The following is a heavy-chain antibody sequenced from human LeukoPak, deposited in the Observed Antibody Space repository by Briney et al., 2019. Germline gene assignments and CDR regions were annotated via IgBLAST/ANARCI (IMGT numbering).Heavy chain of an antibody. Sequence: GASVKVSCKASGGTFSSYAISWVRQAPGQGLEWMGRIIPILGIANYAQKFQGRVTITADKSTSTAYMELSSLRSEDTAVYYCASQPHTMIVVPTGAFDIWGQGTMVTVSS. J-gene: IGHJ3*02. CDR2: IIPILGIA. D-gene: IGHD3-22*01. CDR3: ASQPHTMIVVPTGAFDI. CDR1: GGTFSSYA. V-gene: IGHV1-69*04.